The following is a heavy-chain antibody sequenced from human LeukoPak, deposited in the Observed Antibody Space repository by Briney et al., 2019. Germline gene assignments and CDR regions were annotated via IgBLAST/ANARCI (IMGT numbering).Heavy chain of an antibody. CDR1: GFTFSSYA. D-gene: IGHD2-2*01. CDR3: ARVIVVVPAAGGGDY. J-gene: IGHJ4*02. CDR2: ISYDGSNK. Sequence: PGRSLRLSCAASGFTFSSYAMHWVRQAPGKGLEWVAVISYDGSNKYYADSVKGRFTISRDNSKNTLYLQMNSLRAEDTAVYSCARVIVVVPAAGGGDYWGQGTLVTVSS. V-gene: IGHV3-30*04.